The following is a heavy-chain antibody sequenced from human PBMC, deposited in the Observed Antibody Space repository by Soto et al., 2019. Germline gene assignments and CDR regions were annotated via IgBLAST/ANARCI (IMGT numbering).Heavy chain of an antibody. D-gene: IGHD3-3*01. CDR3: ARNGGEWLLEDQNFDY. V-gene: IGHV3-30*03. CDR2: ISYDGSNK. CDR1: GFTFSSYG. J-gene: IGHJ4*02. Sequence: GGSLRLSCAASGFTFSSYGMNWVRQAPGKGLEWVEVISYDGSNKYYADSVKGRFTSSRDNSKNALYLQMNSLRAEDTSVYYCARNGGEWLLEDQNFDYWGQGTLVTVSS.